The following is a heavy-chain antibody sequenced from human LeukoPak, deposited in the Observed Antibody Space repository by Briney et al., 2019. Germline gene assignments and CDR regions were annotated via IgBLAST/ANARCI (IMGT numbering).Heavy chain of an antibody. J-gene: IGHJ6*03. D-gene: IGHD3-10*01. V-gene: IGHV1-2*02. CDR3: ARGDYYGSGSYYNLDMDV. Sequence: ASVKVSCKASGYTFTGYYMHWVRQAPGQGLEWMGWINPNSGGTNYAQKFQGRVTMTRDTSISTAYMELSRLRSDDTAVYYCARGDYYGSGSYYNLDMDVWGKGTTVTISS. CDR2: INPNSGGT. CDR1: GYTFTGYY.